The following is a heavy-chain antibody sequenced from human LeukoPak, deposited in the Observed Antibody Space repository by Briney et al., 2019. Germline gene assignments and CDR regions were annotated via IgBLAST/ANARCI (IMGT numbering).Heavy chain of an antibody. CDR3: TRDSGTYNWLDP. J-gene: IGHJ5*02. D-gene: IGHD1-26*01. V-gene: IGHV3-73*01. Sequence: SGGSLRLSCAASGFTFSGSAIHRVRQSSGKGLEWVGHIDKKDNFYATTSAASVTGRFTISRDDSKNTAYLQMNSLKTEDTALYYCTRDSGTYNWLDPWGQGTLVTVSS. CDR2: IDKKDNFYAT. CDR1: GFTFSGSA.